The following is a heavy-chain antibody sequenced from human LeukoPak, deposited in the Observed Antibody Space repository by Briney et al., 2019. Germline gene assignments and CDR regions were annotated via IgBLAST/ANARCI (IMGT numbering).Heavy chain of an antibody. D-gene: IGHD3-10*01. V-gene: IGHV3-7*04. CDR2: INQDRGEI. CDR1: GFTFSNYW. CDR3: VRAHHPGGWFDP. Sequence: GGSLRLSCAASGFTFSNYWMTWVRQAPGKGLEWVASINQDRGEIHYVDSVRGRFTTSRDNAKNSLSLQMSSLTAEDTAVYYRVRAHHPGGWFDPWGQGTLVTVSS. J-gene: IGHJ5*02.